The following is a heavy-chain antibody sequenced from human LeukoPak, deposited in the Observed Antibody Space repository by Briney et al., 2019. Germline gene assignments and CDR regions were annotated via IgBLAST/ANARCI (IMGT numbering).Heavy chain of an antibody. Sequence: SETLSLTCTVSGASISSSYWSWIRQPPRKGLEWIGHIYHSGTTNYNPSLKSRVTISVDTSKNHFSLKLSSVTAADTAVYYCARSDMVAWGQGTLVTVSS. CDR2: IYHSGTT. D-gene: IGHD2-21*02. CDR1: GASISSSY. CDR3: ARSDMVA. J-gene: IGHJ5*02. V-gene: IGHV4-59*01.